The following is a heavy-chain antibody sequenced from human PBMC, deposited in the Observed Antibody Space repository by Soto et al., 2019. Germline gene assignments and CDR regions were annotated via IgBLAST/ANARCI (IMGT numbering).Heavy chain of an antibody. J-gene: IGHJ1*01. Sequence: GGSLRLSCAASGFTFSSYAMSWVRQAPGKGLEWVSAISGSGGSTYYADSVKGRFTISRANSKNTLYLQMNSLRAEDTAVYYCAFHRGGGSCYPGVSCAEYFQHWGQGTLVTVSS. V-gene: IGHV3-23*01. CDR3: AFHRGGGSCYPGVSCAEYFQH. CDR2: ISGSGGST. D-gene: IGHD2-15*01. CDR1: GFTFSSYA.